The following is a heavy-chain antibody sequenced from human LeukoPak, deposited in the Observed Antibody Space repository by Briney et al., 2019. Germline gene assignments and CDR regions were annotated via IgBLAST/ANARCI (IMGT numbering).Heavy chain of an antibody. CDR2: IYTSGST. J-gene: IGHJ4*02. CDR1: GGSISSGSYY. V-gene: IGHV4-61*02. Sequence: SQTLSLTCTVSGGSISSGSYYWSWIRQPAGKGLEWIGRIYTSGSTNYNPSLKSRVTISVDTSKNQFPLKLSSVTAADTAVYYCARGGNDYGDYEGYWGQGTLVTVSS. D-gene: IGHD4-17*01. CDR3: ARGGNDYGDYEGY.